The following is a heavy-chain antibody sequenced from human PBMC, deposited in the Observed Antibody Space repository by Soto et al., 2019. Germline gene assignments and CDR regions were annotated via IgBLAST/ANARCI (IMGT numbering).Heavy chain of an antibody. CDR2: ISAYNGNT. CDR3: AREQETYCSSTSCYGDYMDV. Sequence: GASVKVSCKASGYTFTSYGISWVRQAPGQGLEWMGWISAYNGNTNYAQKLQGRDTMTTDTSTSTAYMELRSLRSDDTAVYYCAREQETYCSSTSCYGDYMDVWGKGTTVTVSS. D-gene: IGHD2-2*01. V-gene: IGHV1-18*01. J-gene: IGHJ6*03. CDR1: GYTFTSYG.